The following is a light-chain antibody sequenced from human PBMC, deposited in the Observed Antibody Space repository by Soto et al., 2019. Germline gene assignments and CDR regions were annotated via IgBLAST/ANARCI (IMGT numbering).Light chain of an antibody. Sequence: EIVLTQSPGTLSLSPGERANISCRASQSFSSNYLTWYQQRPGQPPRLLIYGASSRATGIPDRFSGSASGTDFSLIISRLQPEDFAVYYCHQYGSSPLTFGGGTKVEIK. CDR2: GAS. V-gene: IGKV3-20*01. CDR1: QSFSSNY. CDR3: HQYGSSPLT. J-gene: IGKJ4*01.